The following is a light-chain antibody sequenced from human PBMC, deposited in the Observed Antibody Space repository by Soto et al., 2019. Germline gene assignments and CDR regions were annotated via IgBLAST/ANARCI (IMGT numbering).Light chain of an antibody. CDR3: ASSTTTSPL. CDR1: SSDVGGYNY. Sequence: QSALTQPASVSGSPGQSITISCTGTSSDVGGYNYVSWYQQHPGKAPKLIIYDVSNRPSGVSNRFSGSKSGNTASLTISGLQAEDEADYYCASSTTTSPLFGGGTKVTVL. J-gene: IGLJ2*01. V-gene: IGLV2-14*03. CDR2: DVS.